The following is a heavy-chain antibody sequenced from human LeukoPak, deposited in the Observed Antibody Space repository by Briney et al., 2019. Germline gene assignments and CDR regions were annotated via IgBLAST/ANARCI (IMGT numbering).Heavy chain of an antibody. J-gene: IGHJ4*02. D-gene: IGHD4-17*01. Sequence: SETLSLTCTVSGGSISSYYWSWIRQPPGKGLEWIGYIYYSGSTNYNPSLKSRVTISVDTSKNQSSLKLSSVTAADTAVYYCARDSAMTTFDYWGQGTLVTVSS. V-gene: IGHV4-59*01. CDR3: ARDSAMTTFDY. CDR2: IYYSGST. CDR1: GGSISSYY.